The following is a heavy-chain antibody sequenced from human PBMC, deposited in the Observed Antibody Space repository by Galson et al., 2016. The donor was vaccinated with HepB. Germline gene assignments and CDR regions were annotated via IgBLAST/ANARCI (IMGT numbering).Heavy chain of an antibody. CDR3: VRQDDFWSGSNWFDP. D-gene: IGHD3-3*01. J-gene: IGHJ5*02. CDR2: IYYSGST. CDR1: GGSISSNSYY. Sequence: SETLSLTCTVSGGSISSNSYYWGWIRQPPGKGLEWIGIIYYSGSTYYNPSLKSRVTISVDTSKNQFSLKLRSVTAADTAIYYCVRQDDFWSGSNWFDPWGRGTLVTVSS. V-gene: IGHV4-39*01.